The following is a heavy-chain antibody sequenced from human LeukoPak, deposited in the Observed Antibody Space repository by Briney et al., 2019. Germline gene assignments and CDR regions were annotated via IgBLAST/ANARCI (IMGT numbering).Heavy chain of an antibody. CDR2: IYHSGST. D-gene: IGHD3-22*01. CDR3: ARGSVSSGYYFDY. Sequence: PSETLSLTCAVSGGSISSGGYSWSWIRQPPGKGLEWIGYIYHSGSTYYNPSLKSRVTISVDTSKNQFSLKLSSVTAADTAVYYCARGSVSSGYYFDYWGQGTLVTVSS. V-gene: IGHV4-30-4*07. J-gene: IGHJ4*02. CDR1: GGSISSGGYS.